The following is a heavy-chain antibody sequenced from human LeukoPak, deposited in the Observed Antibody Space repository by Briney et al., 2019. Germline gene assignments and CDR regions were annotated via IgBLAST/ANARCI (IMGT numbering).Heavy chain of an antibody. CDR2: ISGSGGST. Sequence: GTSLRLSCAASGFTFNSYGMNWVRQAPGKGLEWVSAISGSGGSTYYADSVKGRFTISRDNSKNTLYLQMNSLRAEDTALYYCAKVYLRNVGGVLWGQGTLVTVSS. CDR3: AKVYLRNVGGVL. CDR1: GFTFNSYG. D-gene: IGHD2-8*02. V-gene: IGHV3-23*01. J-gene: IGHJ4*02.